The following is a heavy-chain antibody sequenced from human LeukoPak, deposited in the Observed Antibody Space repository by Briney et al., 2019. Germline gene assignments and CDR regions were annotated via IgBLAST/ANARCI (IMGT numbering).Heavy chain of an antibody. J-gene: IGHJ4*02. D-gene: IGHD6-19*01. Sequence: GGSLRLSCAASGFTFSSYGMHWVRQAPGKGLEWVAFIRYDGSNKYYADSVNGRFTISRDNSKNTLYLQMNSLRAEDTAVYYCAKAAGRYSSGWDFDYWGQGTLVTVSS. CDR1: GFTFSSYG. CDR2: IRYDGSNK. V-gene: IGHV3-30*02. CDR3: AKAAGRYSSGWDFDY.